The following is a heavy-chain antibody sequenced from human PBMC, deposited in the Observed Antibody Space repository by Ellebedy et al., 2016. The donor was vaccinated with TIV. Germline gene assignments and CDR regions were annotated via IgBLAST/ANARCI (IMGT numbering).Heavy chain of an antibody. CDR3: ARDGYLGY. Sequence: MPSETLSLTFAVSGVSISSPNWWSWVRQPPGKGLEWIGEIFHTGNTNHNPSLKSRVTISIDKSKNHFSLKLTSVTAADTAVYYCARDGYLGYWGQGTLVTVSS. D-gene: IGHD5-18*01. CDR1: GVSISSPNW. CDR2: IFHTGNT. V-gene: IGHV4-4*02. J-gene: IGHJ4*02.